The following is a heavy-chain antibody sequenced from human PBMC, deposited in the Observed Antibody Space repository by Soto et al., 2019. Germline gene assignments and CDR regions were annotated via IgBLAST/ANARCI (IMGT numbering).Heavy chain of an antibody. Sequence: ASVKVSCKASGYTFTSYGVSWVRQAPGQGLEWMGWISAYNGNTNYAQKLQGRVTMTTDTSTSTAYMELRSLRSDDTAVYYCARVGPYSSSWEKYYYYGMDVWGQGNTVTVSS. CDR1: GYTFTSYG. D-gene: IGHD6-13*01. V-gene: IGHV1-18*01. CDR2: ISAYNGNT. J-gene: IGHJ6*02. CDR3: ARVGPYSSSWEKYYYYGMDV.